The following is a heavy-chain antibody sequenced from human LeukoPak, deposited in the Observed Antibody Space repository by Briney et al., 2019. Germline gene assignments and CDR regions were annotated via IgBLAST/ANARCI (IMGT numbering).Heavy chain of an antibody. CDR2: IVVGSGNT. V-gene: IGHV1-58*01. D-gene: IGHD1-26*01. CDR1: GFTFTSSA. J-gene: IGHJ5*02. CDR3: AAEAPLRFDP. Sequence: SVKVSCKAPGFTFTSSAVQWVRQARGQSLEWIGRIVVGSGNTNYAQKFQERVTITRDMSTSTAYMELSSLRSEDTAVYYCAAEAPLRFDPWGQGTLVTVSS.